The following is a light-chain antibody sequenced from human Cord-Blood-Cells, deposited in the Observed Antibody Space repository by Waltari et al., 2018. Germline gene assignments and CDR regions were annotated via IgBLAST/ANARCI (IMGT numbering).Light chain of an antibody. CDR1: QGISNY. CDR3: QKYNSALWT. Sequence: DIQMTQSPSSLSASVGDRVTITCRASQGISNYLAWYQQKPGKVPKLLIYAAATLQSGVPSRFRGRGSGTDFTLSIGGLQPEDVSTYYCQKYNSALWTFGQGTKVEIK. CDR2: AAA. V-gene: IGKV1-27*01. J-gene: IGKJ1*01.